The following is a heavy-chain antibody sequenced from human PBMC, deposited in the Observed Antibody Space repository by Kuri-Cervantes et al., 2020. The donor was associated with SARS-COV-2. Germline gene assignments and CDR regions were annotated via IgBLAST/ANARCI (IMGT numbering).Heavy chain of an antibody. Sequence: LRLSCIVSGDSMDSVYYYWSWIRQPPGKGLEWIGYTLYSGSPYYNPSLKSRLSISVDTSKKQFSLKLSSVTAADTAVYYCARRGAGSSSAAFDIWGLGTMVTVSS. D-gene: IGHD6-6*01. CDR3: ARRGAGSSSAAFDI. CDR1: GDSMDSVYYY. J-gene: IGHJ3*02. CDR2: TLYSGSP. V-gene: IGHV4-30-4*01.